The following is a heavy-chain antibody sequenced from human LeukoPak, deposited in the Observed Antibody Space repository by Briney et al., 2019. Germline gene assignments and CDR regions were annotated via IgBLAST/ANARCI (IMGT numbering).Heavy chain of an antibody. Sequence: SETLSLTCAVYGGSFSGYYWSWIRQPPGKGLEWIGEINHSGSTNYNPSLKSRVTISVDTSKNQFSLKLSSVTAADTAVYYCDLVGATTRGAFDIWGQGTMVTVSS. CDR1: GGSFSGYY. CDR3: DLVGATTRGAFDI. J-gene: IGHJ3*02. CDR2: INHSGST. V-gene: IGHV4-34*01. D-gene: IGHD1-26*01.